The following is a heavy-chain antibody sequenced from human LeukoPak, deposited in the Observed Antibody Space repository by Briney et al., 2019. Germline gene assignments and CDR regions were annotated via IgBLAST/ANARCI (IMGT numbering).Heavy chain of an antibody. V-gene: IGHV3-49*03. CDR3: TRGSITIFGVVIWKEWLTRFDP. J-gene: IGHJ5*02. D-gene: IGHD3-3*01. Sequence: GGSLRLSCTASGFTFGNYAMNWFRQAPGKGLEWVGFIRSKAYGGTTEYAASVKGRFTISRDDSKSIAYLQMNSLKTEDTAVYYCTRGSITIFGVVIWKEWLTRFDPWGQGTLVTVSS. CDR2: IRSKAYGGTT. CDR1: GFTFGNYA.